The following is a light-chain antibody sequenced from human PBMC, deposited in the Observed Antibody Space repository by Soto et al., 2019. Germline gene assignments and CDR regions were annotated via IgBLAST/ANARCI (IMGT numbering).Light chain of an antibody. CDR2: AAS. V-gene: IGKV1-12*01. Sequence: DIQMTQSPSSVSASVGDSVTITCRASRVISSWLAWYQQKPGKAPNLLIYAASNLQSGVPSRFSASGSGTDFTLTINNLQPEDFATYYCQQSHTFPLTFGQGTRLEIK. J-gene: IGKJ5*01. CDR1: RVISSW. CDR3: QQSHTFPLT.